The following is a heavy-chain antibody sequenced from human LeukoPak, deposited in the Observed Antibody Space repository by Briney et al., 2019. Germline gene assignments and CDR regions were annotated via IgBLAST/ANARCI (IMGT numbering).Heavy chain of an antibody. Sequence: SETLSLTCTVSGGSISSHYWSWIRQPPGKGLEWIGYIYFSGSTNYNPSLKSRVTISIDTPNNQFSLKLSSVTAADTGVYYRARGLGAVAGRIYDGFDMWGQGTMVTVSS. CDR1: GGSISSHY. CDR2: IYFSGST. J-gene: IGHJ3*02. V-gene: IGHV4-59*11. CDR3: ARGLGAVAGRIYDGFDM. D-gene: IGHD6-19*01.